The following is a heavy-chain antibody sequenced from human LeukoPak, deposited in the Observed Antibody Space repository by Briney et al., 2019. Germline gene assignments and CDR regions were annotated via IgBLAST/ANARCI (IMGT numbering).Heavy chain of an antibody. CDR2: IIPIFGTA. CDR3: ASTTPPPIAAPGTRGLGYYGMDV. D-gene: IGHD6-13*01. J-gene: IGHJ6*02. CDR1: GGTFRSYV. Sequence: SVKVSCKASGGTFRSYVISWVRQAPGQGLEWMGGIIPIFGTANYTQKFQGRVTITADESTSTAYMELSSLRSADTAVYYCASTTPPPIAAPGTRGLGYYGMDVWGQGTTVTVSS. V-gene: IGHV1-69*13.